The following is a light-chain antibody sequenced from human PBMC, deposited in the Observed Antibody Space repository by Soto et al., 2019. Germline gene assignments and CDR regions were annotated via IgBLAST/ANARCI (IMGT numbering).Light chain of an antibody. CDR2: RAS. V-gene: IGKV3-20*01. Sequence: EIVLTQSPGTLSLSPGERATLSCRASQTISSSFLAWYQQKPGQAPRLLIYRASRRAPGIPERFSGSGSWTDVTLSISRLEPGDFAVYYCHQFGSSPLDTFGPGTKVEIK. CDR3: HQFGSSPLDT. CDR1: QTISSSF. J-gene: IGKJ3*01.